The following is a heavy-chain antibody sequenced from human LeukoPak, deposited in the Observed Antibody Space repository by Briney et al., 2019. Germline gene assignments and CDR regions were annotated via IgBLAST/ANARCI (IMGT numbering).Heavy chain of an antibody. CDR3: ARGRVSSSTWYSTYYYYFYMDV. CDR2: INTNTGNP. Sequence: ASVKVSCKASGYTFTSYAMNWVRQAPGQGLEWMGWINTNTGNPTYAQGFTGRFVFSLDTSDSTAYLQISSLKAEDTAVYFCARGRVSSSTWYSTYYYYFYMDVWGKGTTVTVSS. V-gene: IGHV7-4-1*02. CDR1: GYTFTSYA. D-gene: IGHD6-13*01. J-gene: IGHJ6*03.